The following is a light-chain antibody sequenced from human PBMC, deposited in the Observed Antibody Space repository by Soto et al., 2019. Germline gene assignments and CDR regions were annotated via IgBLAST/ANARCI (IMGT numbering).Light chain of an antibody. CDR3: SSYITSSTYV. V-gene: IGLV2-14*01. Sequence: QSVLTQPASVSGSPGQSITISCIGTSSDIGRYNYVSWYQQYPGKAPKFMIYDVSNRPSGVSNRFSGSKSGNTASLTISGLQADDEADYYCSSYITSSTYVFRTGTKVTDL. CDR1: SSDIGRYNY. CDR2: DVS. J-gene: IGLJ1*01.